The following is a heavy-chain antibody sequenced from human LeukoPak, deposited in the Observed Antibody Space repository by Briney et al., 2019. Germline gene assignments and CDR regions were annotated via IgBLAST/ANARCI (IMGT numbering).Heavy chain of an antibody. Sequence: SETLSLTCAVYGGSFSGYYWSWIRQPPGKGLEWIGEINHSGSTNCNPSLKSRVTISVDTSKNQFSLKLSSVTAADTAVYYCARIGAVAVLVHWFDPWGQGTLVTVSS. J-gene: IGHJ5*02. V-gene: IGHV4-34*01. CDR1: GGSFSGYY. CDR3: ARIGAVAVLVHWFDP. CDR2: INHSGST. D-gene: IGHD6-19*01.